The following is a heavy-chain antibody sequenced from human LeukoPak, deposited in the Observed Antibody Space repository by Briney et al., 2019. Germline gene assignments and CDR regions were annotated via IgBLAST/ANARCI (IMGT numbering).Heavy chain of an antibody. D-gene: IGHD6-13*01. CDR1: GGSFSSYY. CDR2: INHSGST. CDR3: AGPDSSNPALDY. V-gene: IGHV4-34*01. Sequence: PSETQSLTCAVYGGSFSSYYWSWIRQPPGKGLEWIGEINHSGSTNYNPSLKSRVTISVDTSKNQFSLKLSSVTAADTAVYYCAGPDSSNPALDYWGQGTLVTVSS. J-gene: IGHJ4*02.